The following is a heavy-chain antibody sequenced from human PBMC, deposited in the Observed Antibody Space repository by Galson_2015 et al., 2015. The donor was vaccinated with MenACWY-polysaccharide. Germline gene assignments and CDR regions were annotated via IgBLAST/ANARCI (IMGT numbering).Heavy chain of an antibody. J-gene: IGHJ6*02. Sequence: SVKVSCKASGYTFTSYGISWVRQAPGQGLEWMGWISAYNGNTNYAQKLQGRVTMTTDTSTSTAYMELRSLRSDDTAVYYCALIAARRFGFDDYYYGMDVWGQGTTVTVSS. CDR3: ALIAARRFGFDDYYYGMDV. CDR2: ISAYNGNT. CDR1: GYTFTSYG. D-gene: IGHD6-6*01. V-gene: IGHV1-18*01.